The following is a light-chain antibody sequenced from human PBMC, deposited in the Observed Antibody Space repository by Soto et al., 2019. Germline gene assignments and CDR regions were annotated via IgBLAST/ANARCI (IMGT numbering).Light chain of an antibody. CDR3: QQYGSSPWT. Sequence: EVVLTQSPGTLSLSPGERATLSCRASQTISNSFLAWYQQKLGQRPRLILFGASSRATGIPDRFSGSGSGSDFTLTISGLEPEDVAVYYCQQYGSSPWTLGQGTKVDIK. J-gene: IGKJ1*01. V-gene: IGKV3-20*01. CDR1: QTISNSF. CDR2: GAS.